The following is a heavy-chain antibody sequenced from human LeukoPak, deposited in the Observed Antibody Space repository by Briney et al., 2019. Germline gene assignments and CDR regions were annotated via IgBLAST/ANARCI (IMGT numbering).Heavy chain of an antibody. CDR3: ARHVPDIVVVPAAISGGPDYYYYMDV. CDR2: IYPGDSGT. Sequence: GESLKISCKGSGYSFTSYWIGWVRQMPGKGLEWMGIIYPGDSGTRYSPSFQGQVTISADKSISTAYLQWSSLKASDTAMYYCARHVPDIVVVPAAISGGPDYYYYMDVWGKGTTVTVSS. D-gene: IGHD2-2*01. J-gene: IGHJ6*03. V-gene: IGHV5-51*01. CDR1: GYSFTSYW.